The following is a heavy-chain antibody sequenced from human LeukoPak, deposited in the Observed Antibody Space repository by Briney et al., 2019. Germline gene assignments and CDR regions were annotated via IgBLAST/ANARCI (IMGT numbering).Heavy chain of an antibody. J-gene: IGHJ4*02. CDR2: ISGSGGST. V-gene: IGHV3-23*01. D-gene: IGHD3-10*01. CDR3: ARGPALWFGEFPNAFDI. Sequence: GGSLRLSCAASGFTFSSYAMSWVRQAPGKGLEWVSAISGSGGSTYYADSVKGRFTISRDNSKNTLYLQMNSLRAEDTAVYYCARGPALWFGEFPNAFDIWGQGTLVTVSS. CDR1: GFTFSSYA.